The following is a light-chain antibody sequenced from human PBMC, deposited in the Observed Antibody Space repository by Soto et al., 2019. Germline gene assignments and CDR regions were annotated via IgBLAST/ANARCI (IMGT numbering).Light chain of an antibody. CDR3: MQALHPPPT. Sequence: DIVMTQAPLSLPVTPGEPASISCRSSQSLLHSDGYNHLDWYLQKPGQSPQLLIYEGSKRASGGHDRFSGSGSGTDFTLKISRVEAEDVGIYHCMQALHPPPTFGGGTKVEIK. J-gene: IGKJ4*01. CDR1: QSLLHSDGYNH. CDR2: EGS. V-gene: IGKV2-28*01.